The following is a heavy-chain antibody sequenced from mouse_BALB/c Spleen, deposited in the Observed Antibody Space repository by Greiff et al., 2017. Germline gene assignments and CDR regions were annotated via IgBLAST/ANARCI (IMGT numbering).Heavy chain of an antibody. CDR2: ISYDGSN. Sequence: VQLKESGPGLVKPSQSLSLTCSVTGYSITSGYYWNWIRQFPGNKLEWMGYISYDGSNNYNPSLKNRISITRDTSKNQFFLKLNSVTTEDTATYYCARERYGAMDYWGQGTSVTDSS. CDR1: GYSITSGYY. D-gene: IGHD2-14*01. J-gene: IGHJ4*01. CDR3: ARERYGAMDY. V-gene: IGHV3-6*02.